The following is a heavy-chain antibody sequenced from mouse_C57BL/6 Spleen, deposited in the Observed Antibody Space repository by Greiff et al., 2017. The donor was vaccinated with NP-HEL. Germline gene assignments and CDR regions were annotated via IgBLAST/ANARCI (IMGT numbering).Heavy chain of an antibody. CDR2: IHPNSGST. D-gene: IGHD1-1*01. J-gene: IGHJ1*03. V-gene: IGHV1-64*01. CDR3: ARDSSYNWYFDV. CDR1: GYTFTSYW. Sequence: VQLQQPGAELVKPGASVKLSCKASGYTFTSYWMHWVKQRPGQGLEWIGMIHPNSGSTNYNEKFKSKATLTVDKSSSTAYMQLSSLTSEDSAVYYCARDSSYNWYFDVWGTGTTVTVSS.